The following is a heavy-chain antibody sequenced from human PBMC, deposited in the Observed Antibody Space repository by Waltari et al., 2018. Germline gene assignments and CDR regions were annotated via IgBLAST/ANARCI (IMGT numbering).Heavy chain of an antibody. CDR3: ARDPYYYDSSGYWVDY. D-gene: IGHD3-22*01. Sequence: EVQLLESGGGLVQPGGSLRLSCAASGFTFSSYAMSWVRQAPGKGLEWVSVIYSGGSSPYYAASVKGRFTISRDNSKNPLYLQMNSLRAEDTAVYYCARDPYYYDSSGYWVDYWGQGTLVTVSS. CDR2: IYSGGSSP. J-gene: IGHJ4*02. CDR1: GFTFSSYA. V-gene: IGHV3-23*03.